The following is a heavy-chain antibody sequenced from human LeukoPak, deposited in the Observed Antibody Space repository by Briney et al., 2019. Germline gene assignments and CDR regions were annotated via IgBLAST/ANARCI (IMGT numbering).Heavy chain of an antibody. CDR2: IDKKDKGYATAT. CDR1: GFTFSGSA. D-gene: IGHD1-26*01. V-gene: IGHV3-73*01. Sequence: GGSLKLSCAASGFTFSGSAIHWVRQSSGKGLEWVGQIDKKDKGYATATAYAASVKGRFTISRDDSINTAYLQMKSLKTEDTALYYCTRGSGTYNWFDPWGQGTLVTVSS. J-gene: IGHJ5*02. CDR3: TRGSGTYNWFDP.